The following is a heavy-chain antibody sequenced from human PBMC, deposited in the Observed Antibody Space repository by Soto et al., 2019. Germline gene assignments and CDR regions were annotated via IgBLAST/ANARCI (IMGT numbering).Heavy chain of an antibody. Sequence: ASVKVSCKASGYTFTSYGISWVRQAPGQGLEWMGWISAYNGNTNYAQKLQGRVTMTTDTSTSTAYMELRSLRSDDTAVYYCARDRGVRYFDWLFQSIIDYWGQGTLVTVSS. CDR3: ARDRGVRYFDWLFQSIIDY. D-gene: IGHD3-9*01. CDR1: GYTFTSYG. J-gene: IGHJ4*02. CDR2: ISAYNGNT. V-gene: IGHV1-18*01.